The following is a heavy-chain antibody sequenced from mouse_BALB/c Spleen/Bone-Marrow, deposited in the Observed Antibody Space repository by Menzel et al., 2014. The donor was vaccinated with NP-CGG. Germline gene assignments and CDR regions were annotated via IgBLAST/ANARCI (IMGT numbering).Heavy chain of an antibody. Sequence: VESGGGLVKSGGSLKLSCAASGFSLSNYGMSWLRQTPEKRLEWVATISGDGRYTFYSDSVKGRFTISRDNAKNNLYLQLSGLRSEDTALYYCARHAYYDQTEVSFVCWGQGTLVTVSA. CDR2: ISGDGRYT. V-gene: IGHV5-9-2*01. J-gene: IGHJ3*01. D-gene: IGHD2-4*01. CDR3: ARHAYYDQTEVSFVC. CDR1: GFSLSNYG.